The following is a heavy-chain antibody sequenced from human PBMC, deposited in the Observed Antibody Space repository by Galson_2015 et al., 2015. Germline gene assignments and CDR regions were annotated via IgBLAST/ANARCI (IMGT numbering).Heavy chain of an antibody. CDR1: GYTFTNYG. J-gene: IGHJ1*01. CDR3: ARDRSLRFFQH. Sequence: SVKVSCKASGYTFTNYGFSWVRQAPGQGLEWMGWISAYNGSTSYAQRFQGRVTMSTDTSTSTAYMELRSLRSDDTAVYYCARDRSLRFFQHGGQGTLSPSPQ. D-gene: IGHD4-17*01. CDR2: ISAYNGST. V-gene: IGHV1-18*01.